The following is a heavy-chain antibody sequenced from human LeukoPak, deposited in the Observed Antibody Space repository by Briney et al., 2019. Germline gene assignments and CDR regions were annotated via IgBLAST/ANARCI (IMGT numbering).Heavy chain of an antibody. CDR2: IQYDGSKK. Sequence: GGSLRLSCVASGFTFSSNGMHWVRQAPGKGLEWVTFIQYDGSKKYYADSVKGQFTISRDNSKNTLYLEMDSLRAEDTAVYYCAKDIGSYYDYWGQGILVTVSS. V-gene: IGHV3-30*02. CDR3: AKDIGSYYDY. J-gene: IGHJ4*02. D-gene: IGHD3-10*01. CDR1: GFTFSSNG.